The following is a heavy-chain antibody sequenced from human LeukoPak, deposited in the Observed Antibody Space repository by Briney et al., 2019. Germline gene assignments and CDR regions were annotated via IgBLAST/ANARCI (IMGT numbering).Heavy chain of an antibody. V-gene: IGHV4-59*08. D-gene: IGHD5-12*01. Sequence: SETLSLTWTVSGASFTNYYWSWVRHPPGKGLGWFGYISYSGTTNYNPSLKSRVTMPVDTSKNQFSLKGASLNAAAPPVIYFWSLWGSGSGRPKYYFDNWGQGTPVTVSS. CDR3: WSLWGSGSGRPKYYFDN. J-gene: IGHJ4*02. CDR2: ISYSGTT. CDR1: GASFTNYY.